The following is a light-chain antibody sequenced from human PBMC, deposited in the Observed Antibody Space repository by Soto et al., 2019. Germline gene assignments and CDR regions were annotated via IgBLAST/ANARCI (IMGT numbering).Light chain of an antibody. CDR2: EVT. V-gene: IGLV2-8*01. J-gene: IGLJ2*01. Sequence: QSVLTKPPSASGSPGQSVTISCTGTRSDVGDYNYVSWYQQHPGKAPKLLIYEVTKRPSGVPDRFSGSKSANTASLTISGLQAEDEADYYCSSYAGSDNFEVFGGGTKLTVL. CDR1: RSDVGDYNY. CDR3: SSYAGSDNFEV.